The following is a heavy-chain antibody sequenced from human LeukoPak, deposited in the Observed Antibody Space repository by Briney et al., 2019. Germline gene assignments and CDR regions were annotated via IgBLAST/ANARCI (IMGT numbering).Heavy chain of an antibody. CDR3: ARRPGSYYYGSGTPYYYYYYMDV. D-gene: IGHD3-10*01. Sequence: SETLSLTCTVSGGSFSGYYWTWIRQPPGKGLEWIGEINHSGSTNYNPSLKSRVTISVDTSKNQFSLKLSSVTAADTAVYYCARRPGSYYYGSGTPYYYYYYMDVWGKGTTVTISS. V-gene: IGHV4-34*01. CDR1: GGSFSGYY. J-gene: IGHJ6*03. CDR2: INHSGST.